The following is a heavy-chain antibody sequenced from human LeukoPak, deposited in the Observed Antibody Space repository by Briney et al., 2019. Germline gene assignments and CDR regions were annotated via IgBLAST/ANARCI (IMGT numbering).Heavy chain of an antibody. J-gene: IGHJ4*02. CDR2: ISSSGSTI. CDR1: GFTFSSYG. D-gene: IGHD3-22*01. CDR3: ARDLMIVVVKEGY. V-gene: IGHV3-48*04. Sequence: GGSLRLSCAASGFTFSSYGMHWVRQAPGKGLEWVSYISSSGSTIYYADSVKGRFTISRDNAKNSLYLQMNSLRAEDTAVYYCARDLMIVVVKEGYWGQGTLVTVSS.